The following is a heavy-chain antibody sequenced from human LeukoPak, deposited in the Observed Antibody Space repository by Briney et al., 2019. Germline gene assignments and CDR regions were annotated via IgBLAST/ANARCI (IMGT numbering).Heavy chain of an antibody. Sequence: SETLSLTCSVSGGSITYYWVWIRQPPGKGLEWIGSIYYSGSTYYNPSLKSRVTISVDTSKNQFSLKLSSVTAADTAVYYCAREGWELLYRSFDYWGQGTLVTVSS. J-gene: IGHJ4*02. CDR1: GGSITYY. CDR3: AREGWELLYRSFDY. CDR2: IYYSGST. V-gene: IGHV4-39*07. D-gene: IGHD1-26*01.